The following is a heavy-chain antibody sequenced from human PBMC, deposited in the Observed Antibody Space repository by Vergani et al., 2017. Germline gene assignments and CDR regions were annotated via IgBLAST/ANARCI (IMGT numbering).Heavy chain of an antibody. Sequence: QVQLQQWGAGLLKPSETLSLTCAVYGGSFSGYYWSWIRQPPGKGLEWIGEINHSGSTNYNPSLKSRVTIAVDTSKNQFSLKLSSVTAADTAVYYCARDVYGVGATLDLWGQGTLVTVSS. J-gene: IGHJ4*02. CDR1: GGSFSGYY. CDR2: INHSGST. CDR3: ARDVYGVGATLDL. D-gene: IGHD1-26*01. V-gene: IGHV4-34*01.